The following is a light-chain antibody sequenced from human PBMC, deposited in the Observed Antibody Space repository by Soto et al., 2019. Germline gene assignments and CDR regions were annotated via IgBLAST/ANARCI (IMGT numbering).Light chain of an antibody. J-gene: IGLJ1*01. CDR1: SSNIGNDY. CDR2: DIN. V-gene: IGLV1-51*01. Sequence: QSVLTQPPSVSAAPGQKVTISCSGSSSNIGNDYVSWYQQLPGTAPKLLIYDINQRPSGIPDRFSGSKSGSSATLGITGLQTEDEADYYCGTWVSRLMAYVFGTGVTLTVL. CDR3: GTWVSRLMAYV.